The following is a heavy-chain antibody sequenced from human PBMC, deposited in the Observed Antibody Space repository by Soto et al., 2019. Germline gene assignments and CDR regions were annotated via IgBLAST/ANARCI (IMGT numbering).Heavy chain of an antibody. J-gene: IGHJ6*02. CDR3: ACIFSGGYGYGFYYYGMDV. D-gene: IGHD5-18*01. CDR2: IYYAGST. V-gene: IGHV4-59*08. Sequence: SETLSLTCTVSGGSMISYYWSWIRQPPGRGLEWIGFIYYAGSTKYNPSLNSRVTISVDTSKNQFSLKLSSVTAADTAVYYCACIFSGGYGYGFYYYGMDVWGQGTTVTVSS. CDR1: GGSMISYY.